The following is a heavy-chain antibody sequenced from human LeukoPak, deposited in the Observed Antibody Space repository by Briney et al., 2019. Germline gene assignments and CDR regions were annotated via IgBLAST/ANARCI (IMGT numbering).Heavy chain of an antibody. CDR3: AKDDSSGYSYYFDY. D-gene: IGHD3-22*01. CDR1: GFTFNSYA. V-gene: IGHV3-23*01. Sequence: GGSLRLSCAASGFTFNSYAMNWVRQAPGKGLEWVSTISGSGGSTYYADSVRGRFTISRDNSKNTLYLQMNSLRAEDTAVYYCAKDDSSGYSYYFDYWGQGTLVTVSS. CDR2: ISGSGGST. J-gene: IGHJ4*02.